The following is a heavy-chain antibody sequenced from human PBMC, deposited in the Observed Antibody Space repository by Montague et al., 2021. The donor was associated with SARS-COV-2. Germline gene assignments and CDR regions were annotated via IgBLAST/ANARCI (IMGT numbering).Heavy chain of an antibody. CDR1: DGSFSDYS. CDR3: ARGRQHINMVVVVVTGGEYYFDF. V-gene: IGHV4-34*01. Sequence: SETLSLTCAVSDGSFSDYSWTWIRHPPGKGLGWIGEINHRGSTNYNPSLKSRVPISVDTSKNQFSLKMTSVTAADTAVYYCARGRQHINMVVVVVTGGEYYFDFWGQGILVAVSS. D-gene: IGHD3-22*01. CDR2: INHRGST. J-gene: IGHJ4*02.